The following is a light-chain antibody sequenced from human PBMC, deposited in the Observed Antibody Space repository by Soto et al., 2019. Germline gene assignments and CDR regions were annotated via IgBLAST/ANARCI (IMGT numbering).Light chain of an antibody. CDR2: DAS. CDR1: QTVGSSY. CDR3: QPYGSSRA. Sequence: EIVLTQSPGTLSLSPGERATISCRASQTVGSSYLAWYQQKPGQAPRLLIYDASSRATGFPDRFSGSGSGTDFTLTFSRLEPEDFAVYYCQPYGSSRAFGQGTKVDIK. V-gene: IGKV3-20*01. J-gene: IGKJ1*01.